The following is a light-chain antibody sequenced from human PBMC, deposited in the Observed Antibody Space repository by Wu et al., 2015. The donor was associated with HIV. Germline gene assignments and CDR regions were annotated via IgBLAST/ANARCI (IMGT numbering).Light chain of an antibody. Sequence: EIVLTQSPGTLSLSPGERATLSCRASQSVSGTYLAWYQQKPGQAPRLLIYGASSRATGIPDRFSGSASGTDFTLTISRLEPEDVAVYYCQQYGSSPPLTFGGGTKVEIK. J-gene: IGKJ4*01. CDR1: QSVSGTY. CDR2: GAS. V-gene: IGKV3-20*01. CDR3: QQYGSSPPLT.